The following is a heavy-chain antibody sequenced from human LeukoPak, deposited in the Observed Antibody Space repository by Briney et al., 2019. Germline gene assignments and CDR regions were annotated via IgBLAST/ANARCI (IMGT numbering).Heavy chain of an antibody. J-gene: IGHJ4*02. CDR2: INPDNGGT. CDR3: ARQIRRSYGDYEVFDY. D-gene: IGHD4-17*01. V-gene: IGHV1-2*02. Sequence: ASVKVSCKASGYTFTGYYIHWVRQAPGQGLEWMGWINPDNGGTNLAQKFPGRVTITKDTSSSTVYTDLRRLRSDATALYYCARQIRRSYGDYEVFDYRGQGTPVTVSS. CDR1: GYTFTGYY.